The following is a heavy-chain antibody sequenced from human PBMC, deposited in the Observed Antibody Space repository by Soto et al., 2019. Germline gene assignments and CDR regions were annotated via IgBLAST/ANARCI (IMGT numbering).Heavy chain of an antibody. CDR3: ARVERYSGLLEY. D-gene: IGHD1-26*01. J-gene: IGHJ4*02. CDR1: GGSIRSYY. Sequence: PSXTLSLTCTVSGGSIRSYYWSWIRQPPGKGLEWTGYXYYSGXTTYNPSLKSRXTLSVETSXNQLTLKLSSATAEDTAVYYCARVERYSGLLEYWGQGTLVTVYS. CDR2: XYYSGXT. V-gene: IGHV4-59*01.